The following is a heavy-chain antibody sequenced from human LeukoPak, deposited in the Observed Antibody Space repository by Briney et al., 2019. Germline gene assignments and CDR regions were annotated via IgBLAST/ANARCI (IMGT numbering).Heavy chain of an antibody. D-gene: IGHD6-13*01. Sequence: TSETLSLTCTVSGGSISSYYWSWIRQPPGKGLEWIGYIYYSGSTNYNPSLKSRVTISVDTSKNQFSLKLSSVTAADTAVYYCARHGYSSSWYKDWFDPWGQGTLVTVSS. CDR2: IYYSGST. CDR1: GGSISSYY. CDR3: ARHGYSSSWYKDWFDP. V-gene: IGHV4-59*08. J-gene: IGHJ5*02.